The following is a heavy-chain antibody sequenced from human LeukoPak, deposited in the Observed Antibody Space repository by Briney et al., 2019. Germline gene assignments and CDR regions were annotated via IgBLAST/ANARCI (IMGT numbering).Heavy chain of an antibody. J-gene: IGHJ3*02. CDR2: ISAYNGDT. CDR1: GYTLPTYV. CDR3: ARGGYSYGQHAFDI. V-gene: IGHV1-18*01. D-gene: IGHD5-18*01. Sequence: ASVKVSCKASGYTLPTYVINWVRQAPGQGLEWMGWISAYNGDTNYAQKLQGRVTMTTDTSTYTAYMELRSPRSDDTAVYYCARGGYSYGQHAFDIWGQGTMVTVSS.